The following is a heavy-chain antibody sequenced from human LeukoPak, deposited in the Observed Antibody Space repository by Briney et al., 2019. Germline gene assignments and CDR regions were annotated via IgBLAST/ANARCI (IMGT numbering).Heavy chain of an antibody. J-gene: IGHJ4*02. CDR3: GKHDSSSDF. CDR1: GFIFSTYG. CDR2: IRSDGTDK. V-gene: IGHV3-30*02. Sequence: GGSLRLSCAASGFIFSTYGMHWVRQAPGKGLEWVAFIRSDGTDKSYAGSVMGRFTISRDNSKNTLYLQMNTLRAEHTAVYYCGKHDSSSDFWGQGTVVTVSS. D-gene: IGHD3-22*01.